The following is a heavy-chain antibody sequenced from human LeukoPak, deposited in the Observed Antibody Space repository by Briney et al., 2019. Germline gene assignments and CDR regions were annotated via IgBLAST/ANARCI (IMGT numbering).Heavy chain of an antibody. V-gene: IGHV3-74*01. Sequence: GGSLRLSCAASGFTFSSYWMYWVRHAPGKGPVWVARINTDGSSLNYADSVKGRFTISRDNAKNTLYLQMNSLGAEDTAVYYCARRINYYDSSGYYYVRYFDYWGQGTLVAVSS. CDR1: GFTFSSYW. CDR3: ARRINYYDSSGYYYVRYFDY. CDR2: INTDGSSL. D-gene: IGHD3-22*01. J-gene: IGHJ4*02.